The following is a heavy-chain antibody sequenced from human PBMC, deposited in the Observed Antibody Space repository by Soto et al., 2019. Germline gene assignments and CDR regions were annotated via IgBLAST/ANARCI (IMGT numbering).Heavy chain of an antibody. CDR1: GFSLSTSGVG. CDR3: AHRPRGSSSSVGWFDP. D-gene: IGHD6-6*01. Sequence: QITLKESGPTLVKPTQTLTLTCTFSGFSLSTSGVGVGWIRQPPGKALEWLALIYWNDDKRYSPSLKSRLTITKDTSKNQVVLTMTNIDPVDTATYYCAHRPRGSSSSVGWFDPWGQGTLVTVSS. J-gene: IGHJ5*02. CDR2: IYWNDDK. V-gene: IGHV2-5*01.